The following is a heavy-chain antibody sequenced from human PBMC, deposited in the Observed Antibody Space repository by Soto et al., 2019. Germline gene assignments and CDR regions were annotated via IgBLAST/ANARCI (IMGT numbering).Heavy chain of an antibody. Sequence: PSETLSLTCSVSGGSISGSYWSWIRQSPGKGLEWIGSVFYTGFTSYNPSLESRVSVSVDTSKNQFSLKVSGVSAADTAVYYCATSQKGYNWNYFDHWGQGALVTVSS. CDR2: VFYTGFT. D-gene: IGHD1-20*01. J-gene: IGHJ4*02. CDR3: ATSQKGYNWNYFDH. V-gene: IGHV4-59*04. CDR1: GGSISGSY.